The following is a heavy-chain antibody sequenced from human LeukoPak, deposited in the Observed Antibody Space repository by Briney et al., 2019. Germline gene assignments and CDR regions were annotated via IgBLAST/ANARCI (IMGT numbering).Heavy chain of an antibody. D-gene: IGHD1-20*01. CDR2: ISYDGSNK. J-gene: IGHJ4*02. V-gene: IGHV3-30-3*01. CDR1: GYTFSSYA. CDR3: ARVLGLGSPRANNWIQVGFGY. Sequence: PGGSLRLSCAASGYTFSSYAMHWVRQAPGKGREWVAVISYDGSNKYYADSVKGRFTISRDNSKNTLYLQMNSLRAEDTAVYYCARVLGLGSPRANNWIQVGFGYWGQGTLVTVSS.